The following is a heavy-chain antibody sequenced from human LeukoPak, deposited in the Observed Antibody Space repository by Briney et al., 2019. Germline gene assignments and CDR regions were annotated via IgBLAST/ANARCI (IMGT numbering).Heavy chain of an antibody. Sequence: PGGSLRLSCAASGFTFSSYAMSWVRQAPGKGLEWVSAISGSGGSTYYADSVKGRFTISRDNSKNTLYLQMNSLRAEDTAVYYCAKDMRYYDFWSGTYWGQGTLVTVSS. CDR1: GFTFSSYA. CDR2: ISGSGGST. J-gene: IGHJ4*02. CDR3: AKDMRYYDFWSGTY. V-gene: IGHV3-23*01. D-gene: IGHD3-3*01.